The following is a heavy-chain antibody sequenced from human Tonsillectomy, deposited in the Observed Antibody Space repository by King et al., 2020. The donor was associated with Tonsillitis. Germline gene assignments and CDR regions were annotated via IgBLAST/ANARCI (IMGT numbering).Heavy chain of an antibody. D-gene: IGHD3-22*01. V-gene: IGHV3-30*18. J-gene: IGHJ4*02. CDR3: AKDLYYYDSSGYFDY. CDR2: ISYDGSNK. Sequence: VQLVESGGGVDQPGRSLRLSCAASGFTFSSYDMHWVRQAPGKGLEWVTVISYDGSNKYYADSVKGRFTISRDNSKNTLYLQMHSLRAEDTAVYYCAKDLYYYDSSGYFDYWGQGTLVTVSS. CDR1: GFTFSSYD.